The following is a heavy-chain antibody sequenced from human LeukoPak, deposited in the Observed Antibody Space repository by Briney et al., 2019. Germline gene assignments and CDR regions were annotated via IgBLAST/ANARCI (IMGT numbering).Heavy chain of an antibody. Sequence: PGRSLRLSCAASGFTFDDYAMHWVRQAPGKGLEWVSGISWNSGSIGYADSVKGRFTISRDNAKNSLYLQMNSLRAEDTALYYCAKAGIGDDQFDYWGQGTLVTVSS. CDR2: ISWNSGSI. D-gene: IGHD3-10*01. CDR3: AKAGIGDDQFDY. J-gene: IGHJ4*02. CDR1: GFTFDDYA. V-gene: IGHV3-9*01.